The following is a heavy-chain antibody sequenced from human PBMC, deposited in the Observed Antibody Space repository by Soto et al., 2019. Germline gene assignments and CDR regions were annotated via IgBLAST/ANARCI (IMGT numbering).Heavy chain of an antibody. Sequence: GGSLRLSCAASGFTFSSYAMSWVRQAPGKGLEWVSAISGSGGSTYYADSVKGRFTISRDNSKNTLYLQMNSLRAEDTAVYYCAKEVPSSGSGIAAAGGGTFDYWGQGTLVTVSS. V-gene: IGHV3-23*01. CDR2: ISGSGGST. CDR1: GFTFSSYA. J-gene: IGHJ4*02. D-gene: IGHD6-13*01. CDR3: AKEVPSSGSGIAAAGGGTFDY.